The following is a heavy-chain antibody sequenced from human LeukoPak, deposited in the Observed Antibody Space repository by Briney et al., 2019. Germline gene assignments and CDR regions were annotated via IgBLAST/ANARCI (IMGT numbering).Heavy chain of an antibody. Sequence: PGGSLRLSCAASGFTFSSYNMNWVRQAPGKGLEWVSYISRSSSSTYYADSAKGRFTISRDNAKNSLYLQMNSLRAEDTAVYYCARDSALVVPAAIDYWGQGTLVTVSS. D-gene: IGHD2-2*01. V-gene: IGHV3-48*04. CDR3: ARDSALVVPAAIDY. J-gene: IGHJ4*02. CDR2: ISRSSSST. CDR1: GFTFSSYN.